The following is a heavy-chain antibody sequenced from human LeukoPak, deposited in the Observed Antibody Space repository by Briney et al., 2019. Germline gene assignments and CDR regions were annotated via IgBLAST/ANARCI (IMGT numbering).Heavy chain of an antibody. D-gene: IGHD1-26*01. J-gene: IGHJ4*02. V-gene: IGHV3-30*02. Sequence: TGGSLRLSYAASGFTFGSYGMHWVRQAPGKGLDWVAYIRYDGVNDYYADSVRGRFTISRENAKNSLYLQMNSLRAGDTAVYYCARGSGSYSGIDYWGQGTLVTVSS. CDR3: ARGSGSYSGIDY. CDR2: IRYDGVND. CDR1: GFTFGSYG.